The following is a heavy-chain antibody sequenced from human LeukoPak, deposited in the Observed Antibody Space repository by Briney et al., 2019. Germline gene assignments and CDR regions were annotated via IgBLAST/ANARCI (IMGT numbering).Heavy chain of an antibody. Sequence: GASVKVSCKASGYTFIVHYMHWVRQAPGQGLEWMGRINPNSGDTNYAPKFQGRVTMTRDTSFTTAYMELTRLRSDDTAVYYCARGIPQHGFDPWGQGTLVTVSS. J-gene: IGHJ5*02. CDR2: INPNSGDT. CDR1: GYTFIVHY. CDR3: ARGIPQHGFDP. V-gene: IGHV1-2*06. D-gene: IGHD2-2*01.